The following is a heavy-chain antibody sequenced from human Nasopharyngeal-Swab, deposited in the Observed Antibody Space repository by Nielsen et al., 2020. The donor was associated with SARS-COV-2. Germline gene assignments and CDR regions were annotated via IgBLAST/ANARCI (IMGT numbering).Heavy chain of an antibody. CDR3: ARIRRQQLANGVGWFDP. D-gene: IGHD6-13*01. CDR2: IDWDDDK. J-gene: IGHJ5*02. Sequence: SGPPLVKPTQTLTLTCTFSGFSLSTSGMCVSWIRQPPGKALEWLALIDWDDDKYYSTSLKTRLTISKDTSKNQVVLTMTNMDPVDTATYYCARIRRQQLANGVGWFDPWGQGTLVTVSS. CDR1: GFSLSTSGMC. V-gene: IGHV2-70*01.